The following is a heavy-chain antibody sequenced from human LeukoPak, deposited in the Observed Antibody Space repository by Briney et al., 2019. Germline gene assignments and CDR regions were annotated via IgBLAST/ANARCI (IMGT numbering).Heavy chain of an antibody. D-gene: IGHD3-3*01. Sequence: RGSLRLSCAASGFTFSSYAMSWVRQAPGKGLEWVSAISGSGGSTYYADSVKGRFTISRDNSKNTLYLQMNSLRAEDTAVYYCAKAPRITIFGVVKYGMDVWGQGTTVTVSS. CDR1: GFTFSSYA. J-gene: IGHJ6*01. V-gene: IGHV3-23*01. CDR3: AKAPRITIFGVVKYGMDV. CDR2: ISGSGGST.